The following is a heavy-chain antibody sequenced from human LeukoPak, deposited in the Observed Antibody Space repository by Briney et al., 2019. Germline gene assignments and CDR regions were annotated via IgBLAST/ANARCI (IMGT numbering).Heavy chain of an antibody. CDR2: IWYDGSNK. CDR3: ARDYYGMDV. V-gene: IGHV3-33*01. J-gene: IGHJ6*02. CDR1: GFAFSSYG. Sequence: GGSLRLSCAASGFAFSSYGMHWVRQAPGKGLEWVAVIWYDGSNKYYADSVKGRFTISRDNSKNTLYLQMNSLRAEDTAVYYCARDYYGMDVWGQGTTVTVSS.